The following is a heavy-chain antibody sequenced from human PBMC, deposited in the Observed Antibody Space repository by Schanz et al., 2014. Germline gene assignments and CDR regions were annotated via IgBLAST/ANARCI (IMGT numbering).Heavy chain of an antibody. Sequence: VKLVESGGAVVRPGGSLRLSCAASGFTFSNYGMHWVRQAPGKGLEWVAFIRYDGSKMYYADAVRGRFTTSRDNSKNTMYLQMNSLRAEDTAVYYCVKDLQRELLRDDHYYGMDVWGQGTTVTVSS. D-gene: IGHD1-26*01. J-gene: IGHJ6*02. CDR3: VKDLQRELLRDDHYYGMDV. CDR2: IRYDGSKM. V-gene: IGHV3-30*02. CDR1: GFTFSNYG.